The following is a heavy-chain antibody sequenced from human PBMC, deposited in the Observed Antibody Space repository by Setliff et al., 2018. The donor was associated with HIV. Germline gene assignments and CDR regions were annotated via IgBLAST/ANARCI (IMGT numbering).Heavy chain of an antibody. J-gene: IGHJ6*03. CDR2: TYTSGST. V-gene: IGHV4-39*01. CDR1: GGSFTSRSYY. CDR3: ARHSAANITPDGLGYYSIDV. Sequence: NPSETMSLTCTVSGGSFTSRSYYWGWIRQPPGKGLEWIGHTYTSGSTNYNPSLKSRVTISVDTSKSQFSLKLTSVTAADTAVYYCARHSAANITPDGLGYYSIDVWGKGTSVTVSS. D-gene: IGHD2-15*01.